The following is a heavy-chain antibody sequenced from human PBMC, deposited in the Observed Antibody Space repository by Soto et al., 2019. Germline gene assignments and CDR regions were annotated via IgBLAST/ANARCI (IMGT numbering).Heavy chain of an antibody. V-gene: IGHV4-34*01. CDR2: INHSGST. CDR1: GGSFSGYY. CDR3: ARALTGKDIVVVRHNWFNP. D-gene: IGHD2-15*01. J-gene: IGHJ5*02. Sequence: SETLSLTCAVYGGSFSGYYWSWIRQPPGKGLEWIGEINHSGSTNYNPSLKSRVTISVDTSKNQFSLKLSSVTAADTAVYYCARALTGKDIVVVRHNWFNPWGQGTLVTVSS.